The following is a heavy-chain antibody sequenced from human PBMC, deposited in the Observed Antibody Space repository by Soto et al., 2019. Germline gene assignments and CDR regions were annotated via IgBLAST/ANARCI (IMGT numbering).Heavy chain of an antibody. CDR1: GFTFSDYF. CDR3: ARDLFYGMDV. Sequence: LRLSCAASGFTFSDYFLTWIRQAPGKGLEWVSYISSSGSDIYYADSVKGRFTISRDNAQNSLYLQMNSLRAEDTAVYYCARDLFYGMDVWGQGTTVTVSS. V-gene: IGHV3-11*01. CDR2: ISSSGSDI. J-gene: IGHJ6*02.